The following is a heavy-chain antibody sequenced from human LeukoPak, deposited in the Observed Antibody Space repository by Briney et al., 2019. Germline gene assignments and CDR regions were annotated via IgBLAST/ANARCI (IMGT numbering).Heavy chain of an antibody. CDR2: ISSSSSTI. Sequence: GGSLRLSCAASGFTFSSYGMTWVRQAPGKGLEWVSYISSSSSTIYYADSVKGRFTISRDNSKNTLYLQMNSLRAEDTAVYYCAKAISVGATTDAADWGQGTLVTVSS. CDR3: AKAISVGATTDAAD. D-gene: IGHD1-26*01. CDR1: GFTFSSYG. V-gene: IGHV3-48*01. J-gene: IGHJ4*02.